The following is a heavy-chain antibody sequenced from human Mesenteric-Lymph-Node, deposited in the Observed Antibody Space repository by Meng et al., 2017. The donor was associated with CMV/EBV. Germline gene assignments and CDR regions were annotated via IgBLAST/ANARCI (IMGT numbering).Heavy chain of an antibody. CDR1: GFTFSSYA. CDR3: ARESDSSGYYPDGFDI. D-gene: IGHD3-22*01. V-gene: IGHV3-30*02. Sequence: GGSLRLSCAASGFTFSSYAMHWVRQAPGKGLEWVAIIRYDGSNKHYADSVKGRFTISRDNPNNTLYLQMNSLRPEDAAVYYCARESDSSGYYPDGFDIWGQGTMVTVSS. CDR2: IRYDGSNK. J-gene: IGHJ3*02.